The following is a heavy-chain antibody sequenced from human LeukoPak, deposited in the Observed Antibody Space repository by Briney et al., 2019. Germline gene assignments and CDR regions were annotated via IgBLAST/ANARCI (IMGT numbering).Heavy chain of an antibody. V-gene: IGHV1-18*01. D-gene: IGHD6-19*01. CDR3: ARDVGRWDSSGWYEGESFDY. CDR2: ISAYNGNT. CDR1: GYTFTSYG. Sequence: ASGKVSCKASGYTFTSYGISWVRQAPGQGLEWMGWISAYNGNTNYAQQLQGRVTMTTDTSTSTAYMELRSLRSDDTAVYYCARDVGRWDSSGWYEGESFDYWGQGTLVTVSS. J-gene: IGHJ4*02.